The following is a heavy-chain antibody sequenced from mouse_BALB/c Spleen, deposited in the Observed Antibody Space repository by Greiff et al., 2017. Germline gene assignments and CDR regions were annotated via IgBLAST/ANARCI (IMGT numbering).Heavy chain of an antibody. V-gene: IGHV1S81*02. Sequence: VQLQQSGAELVKPGASVKLSCKASGYTFTSYWMHWVKQRPGQGLEWIGEINPSNGRTNYNEKFKSKATLTVDKSSSTAYMQLSSLTSEDSAVYYCARRGYGSLYAMDYWGQGTSVTVSS. CDR3: ARRGYGSLYAMDY. D-gene: IGHD1-1*01. CDR2: INPSNGRT. J-gene: IGHJ4*01. CDR1: GYTFTSYW.